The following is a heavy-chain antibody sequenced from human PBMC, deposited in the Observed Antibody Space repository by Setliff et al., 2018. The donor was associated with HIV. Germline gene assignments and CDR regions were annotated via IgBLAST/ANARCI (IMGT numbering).Heavy chain of an antibody. V-gene: IGHV1-18*01. CDR1: GYNFTNYG. Sequence: GASVKVSCKASGYNFTNYGIGWVRQAPGQGLEYLGWIGTYSGNTDYAQSVQGRVTMTRDTSTSTVYMELSSLRSEDTAVYYCARVDCSSTRCYAFDIWGQGTMVTVSS. CDR2: IGTYSGNT. D-gene: IGHD2-2*01. J-gene: IGHJ3*02. CDR3: ARVDCSSTRCYAFDI.